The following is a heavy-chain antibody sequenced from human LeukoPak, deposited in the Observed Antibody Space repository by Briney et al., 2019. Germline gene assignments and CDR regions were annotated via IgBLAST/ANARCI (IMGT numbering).Heavy chain of an antibody. CDR3: AKDAPLWFGELLSLYYYYGMDV. Sequence: GGSLRLSCAASGFTFSSYAMSWVRQTPGKGLEWVSAISGSGGSTYYADSVKGRFTISRDNSKNTLYLQMNSLRAEDTAVYYCAKDAPLWFGELLSLYYYYGMDVWGQGTTVTVSS. CDR2: ISGSGGST. J-gene: IGHJ6*02. V-gene: IGHV3-23*01. CDR1: GFTFSSYA. D-gene: IGHD3-10*01.